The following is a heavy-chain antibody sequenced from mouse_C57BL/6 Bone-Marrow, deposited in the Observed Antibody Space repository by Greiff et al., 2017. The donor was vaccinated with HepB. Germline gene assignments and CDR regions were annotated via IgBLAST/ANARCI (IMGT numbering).Heavy chain of an antibody. CDR1: GFTFSDYY. CDR3: ARTPTIYYYGSNWYFDV. D-gene: IGHD1-1*01. J-gene: IGHJ1*03. CDR2: ISNGGGST. V-gene: IGHV5-12*01. Sequence: EVKLMESGGGLVQPGGSLKLSCAASGFTFSDYYMYWVRQTPEKRLEWVAYISNGGGSTYYPDTVKGRFTISRDNAKNTLYLQMSRLKSEDTAMYYCARTPTIYYYGSNWYFDVWGTGTTVTVSS.